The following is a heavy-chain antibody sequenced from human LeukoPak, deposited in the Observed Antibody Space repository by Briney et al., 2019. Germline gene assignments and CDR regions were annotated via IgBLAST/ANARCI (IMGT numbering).Heavy chain of an antibody. CDR1: GFTFSSYW. D-gene: IGHD3-10*01. V-gene: IGHV3-74*01. J-gene: IGHJ4*02. CDR2: INSDGSST. Sequence: PGGSLRLSCAASGFTFSSYWMHWVRQAPGKGLVWVSRINSDGSSTSYADSVKGRFTISRDNAKNTLYLQINSLRAEDTAVYYCAKDGAMLRGVIRAAYYFDYWGQGTLVTVSS. CDR3: AKDGAMLRGVIRAAYYFDY.